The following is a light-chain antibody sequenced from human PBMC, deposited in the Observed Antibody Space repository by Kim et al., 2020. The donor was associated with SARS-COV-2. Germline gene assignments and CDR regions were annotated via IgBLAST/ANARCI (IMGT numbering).Light chain of an antibody. CDR3: LLSFSDTRV. CDR1: SGAVTSGHY. J-gene: IGLJ3*02. V-gene: IGLV7-46*01. Sequence: QAVVTQEPSLTVSPGGTVTLTCGSSSGAVTSGHYPYWFQQKPGQAPKTLIWHTSNRHSWTPARFSGSLLGGKAALTLSGAQPEDEAEYYCLLSFSDTRVFGGGTKVTVL. CDR2: HTS.